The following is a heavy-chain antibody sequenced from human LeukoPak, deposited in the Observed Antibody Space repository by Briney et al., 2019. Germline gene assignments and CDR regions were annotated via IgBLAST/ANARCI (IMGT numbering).Heavy chain of an antibody. Sequence: GGSLRLSCVASGFNFDDFAMHWFRQAPGKGLEWVSGISWNSGSLGYADSVKGRFTISRDNAKNSLYLQMNSLRPEDTALYYCAKAKGYSYGYGYCFDYWGQGTLVTVSS. J-gene: IGHJ4*02. CDR1: GFNFDDFA. V-gene: IGHV3-9*01. D-gene: IGHD5-18*01. CDR2: ISWNSGSL. CDR3: AKAKGYSYGYGYCFDY.